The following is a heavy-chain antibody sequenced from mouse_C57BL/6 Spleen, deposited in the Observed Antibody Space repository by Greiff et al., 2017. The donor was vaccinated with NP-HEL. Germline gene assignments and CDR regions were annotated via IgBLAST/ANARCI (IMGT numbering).Heavy chain of an antibody. CDR1: GYAFSSYW. D-gene: IGHD1-1*01. CDR2: IYPGDGDT. CDR3: ARSDYGSSYDY. J-gene: IGHJ2*01. Sequence: VQLQQSGAELVKPEASVKISCKASGYAFSSYWMNWVKQRPGKGLEWIGQIYPGDGDTNYNGKFKGKATLTADKSSSTAYMQLSSLTSEDSAVYFCARSDYGSSYDYWGQGTTLTVSS. V-gene: IGHV1-80*01.